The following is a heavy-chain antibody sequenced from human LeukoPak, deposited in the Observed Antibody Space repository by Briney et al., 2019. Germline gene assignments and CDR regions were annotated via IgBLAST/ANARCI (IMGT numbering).Heavy chain of an antibody. V-gene: IGHV3-11*01. Sequence: GGSLRLSCAASGFTFSDYYMSWIRQAPGKGLEWVSYISSSGSTIYYADSVKGRFTISRDNAKNSLYLQMNSLRAEDTAVYYCARESFTHNYYDSSGYADYWGQGTLVTVSS. J-gene: IGHJ4*02. D-gene: IGHD3-22*01. CDR3: ARESFTHNYYDSSGYADY. CDR2: ISSSGSTI. CDR1: GFTFSDYY.